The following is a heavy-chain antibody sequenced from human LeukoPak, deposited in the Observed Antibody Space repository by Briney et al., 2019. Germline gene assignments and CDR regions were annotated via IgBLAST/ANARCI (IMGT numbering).Heavy chain of an antibody. J-gene: IGHJ4*02. Sequence: SETLSLTCTVSGGSISSGSYFWGWIRQPPGKGLEWIGNFYNPSLKSRVAISEDTSGKQFSLRLGSVTAADTAVYFCARVGSGLNLYYFDYWGQGILVTVSS. D-gene: IGHD3-3*01. CDR3: ARVGSGLNLYYFDY. V-gene: IGHV4-39*07. CDR1: GGSISSGSYF.